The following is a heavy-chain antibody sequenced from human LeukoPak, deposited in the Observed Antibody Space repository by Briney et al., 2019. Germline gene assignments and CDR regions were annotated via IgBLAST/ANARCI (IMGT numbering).Heavy chain of an antibody. Sequence: SQTLSLTCAVSGGSISSGGYSWSWIRQPPGKGLEWIGYIYHSGSTYYNPSLKRRVTISVDRSKNQFSLKLSSVTAADTAVYYCARGYCSGGSCYRGANWFDPWGQGTLVTVSS. V-gene: IGHV4-30-2*01. CDR1: GGSISSGGYS. CDR2: IYHSGST. CDR3: ARGYCSGGSCYRGANWFDP. D-gene: IGHD2-15*01. J-gene: IGHJ5*02.